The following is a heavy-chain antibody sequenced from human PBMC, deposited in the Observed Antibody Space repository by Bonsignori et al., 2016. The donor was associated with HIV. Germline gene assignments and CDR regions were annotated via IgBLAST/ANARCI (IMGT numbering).Heavy chain of an antibody. CDR3: ARVPTTVTHFDL. V-gene: IGHV3-74*01. CDR1: GFTFRSHW. Sequence: GESLKISCVASGFTFRSHWMHWVRQAPGEGLEWVAHINTDGSSTTYAGSVLGRFTISRDNAENTLFLQMDSLRADDTAVYFCARVPTTVTHFDLWGQGSLVTVSS. CDR2: INTDGSST. J-gene: IGHJ4*02. D-gene: IGHD4-17*01.